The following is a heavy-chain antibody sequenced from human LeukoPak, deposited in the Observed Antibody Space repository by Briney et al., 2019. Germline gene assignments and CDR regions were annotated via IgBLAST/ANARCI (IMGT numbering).Heavy chain of an antibody. CDR3: TRSGYRHPYHFES. Sequence: GGSLRLSCAVSGFSVRTNFMSWARQAPGKGLEWVSVIYTGGGTDHADSVKGRFTISRDNSKNTLSLQMNSLRADDTAICYCTRSGYRHPYHFESWGQGTLVIVSS. CDR1: GFSVRTNF. CDR2: IYTGGGT. J-gene: IGHJ4*02. V-gene: IGHV3-53*01. D-gene: IGHD3-22*01.